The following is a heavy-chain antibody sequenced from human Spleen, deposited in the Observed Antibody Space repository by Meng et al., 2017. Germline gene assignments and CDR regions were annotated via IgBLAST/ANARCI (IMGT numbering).Heavy chain of an antibody. Sequence: GESLKISCTGSGFIFGDYAMNWVRQAPGKGLEWVALIRSKAYGGTTEYAASVKGRFTISRDDSKSIAHLQMNSLKIEDTAVYYCTCLYYGSGSYYRYWGQGTLVTVSS. CDR2: IRSKAYGGTT. CDR1: GFIFGDYA. D-gene: IGHD3-10*01. J-gene: IGHJ4*02. V-gene: IGHV3-49*04. CDR3: TCLYYGSGSYYRY.